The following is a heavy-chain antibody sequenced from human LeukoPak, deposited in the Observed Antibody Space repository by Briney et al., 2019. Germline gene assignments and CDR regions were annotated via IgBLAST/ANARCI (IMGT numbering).Heavy chain of an antibody. CDR1: GFTFTGYA. V-gene: IGHV3-64*04. D-gene: IGHD6-13*01. Sequence: GGSLRLSCSASGFTFTGYAMHWVRQAPGKGLEYVSGVSSNGGSTYYGGSVKGRFTFSRDNAKNSLYLQMNSLRAEDTAVYYCAREYGAAARYYYYYGMDVWGQGTTVTVSS. CDR3: AREYGAAARYYYYYGMDV. CDR2: VSSNGGST. J-gene: IGHJ6*02.